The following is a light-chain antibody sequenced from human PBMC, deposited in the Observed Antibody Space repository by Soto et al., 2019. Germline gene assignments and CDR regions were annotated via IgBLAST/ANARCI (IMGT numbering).Light chain of an antibody. Sequence: EIVLTQSPATLSLSPGDRATLSCMASQSVGSYLGWYQQRPGQAPRLLIYDASNRAPGIPARFSGSGSGTDFSLTISSLEPEDFAVYYCQQRSDWPSTFGGGTKVEIK. CDR3: QQRSDWPST. V-gene: IGKV3-11*01. CDR1: QSVGSY. CDR2: DAS. J-gene: IGKJ4*01.